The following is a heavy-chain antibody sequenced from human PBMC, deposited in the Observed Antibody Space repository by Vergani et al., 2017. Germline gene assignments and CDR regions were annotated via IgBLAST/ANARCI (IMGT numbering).Heavy chain of an antibody. Sequence: QVQLVESGGGVVQPGGSLRLSCIASGFTFRIYGMHWVRQAPGKGLEWVAFIRYDGTKRFYGDSVKGRFTISRDNAKNSLYLQMNSLKVEDTAVYYCARDRYMSLWGQGILVTVSS. CDR1: GFTFRIYG. D-gene: IGHD3-16*02. J-gene: IGHJ4*02. CDR2: IRYDGTKR. V-gene: IGHV3-30*02. CDR3: ARDRYMSL.